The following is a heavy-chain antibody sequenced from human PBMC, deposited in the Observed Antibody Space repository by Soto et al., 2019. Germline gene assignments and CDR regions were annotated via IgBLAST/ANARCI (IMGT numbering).Heavy chain of an antibody. CDR1: GYTFTSYG. J-gene: IGHJ3*02. Sequence: QVQLVQSGAEVKKPGASVKVSCKASGYTFTSYGISWVRQAPGQGLEWMGWISAYNGNTNYAQKLQGRVTMTTDTSTSTAYMERRSLRSDDKAVYYCARDGGYYDSSGYYYGHAFAIWGQGTMVTVSS. CDR3: ARDGGYYDSSGYYYGHAFAI. CDR2: ISAYNGNT. D-gene: IGHD3-22*01. V-gene: IGHV1-18*01.